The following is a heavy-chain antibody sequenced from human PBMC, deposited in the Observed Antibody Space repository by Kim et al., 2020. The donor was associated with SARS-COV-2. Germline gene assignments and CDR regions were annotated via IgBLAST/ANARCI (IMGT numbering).Heavy chain of an antibody. CDR2: INHSGST. J-gene: IGHJ5*02. D-gene: IGHD1-1*01. CDR3: ARGLQWNP. Sequence: SETLSLTCAVYGGSFSGYYWSWIRQPPGKGLEWIGEINHSGSTNYNSSLKSRVTISVDTSKNQFSLKLSSVTAADTAVYYCARGLQWNPWGQGTLVTVSS. CDR1: GGSFSGYY. V-gene: IGHV4-34*01.